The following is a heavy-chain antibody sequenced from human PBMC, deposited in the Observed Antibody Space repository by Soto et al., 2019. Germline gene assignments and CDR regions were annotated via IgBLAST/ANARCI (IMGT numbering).Heavy chain of an antibody. CDR3: ARESEDFTSNFDY. CDR1: GFPFTRSG. V-gene: IGHV3-21*06. CDR2: ISSTTNYI. J-gene: IGHJ4*02. Sequence: PGGPLRLSCTSLGFPFTRSGMNWALQAPGKGLEWVSSISSTTNYIYYGDSMKGRFTISRDNAKDSLYLEMNSLRAEDTAVYYCARESEDFTSNFDYWGQGTLVTVSS.